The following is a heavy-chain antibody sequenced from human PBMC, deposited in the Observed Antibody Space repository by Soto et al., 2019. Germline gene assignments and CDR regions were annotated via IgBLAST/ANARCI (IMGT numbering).Heavy chain of an antibody. CDR2: ISGSGGST. D-gene: IGHD6-19*01. V-gene: IGHV3-23*01. CDR3: ARRTSGWYLDY. J-gene: IGHJ4*02. Sequence: EVQLLESGGGLVQHGGSLRLSCAASGFTFSSYAMSWVRQAPGKGLEWVSVISGSGGSTYYADSVKGRFTISRDNSKNTLYLQMNSLRAEDTAVYYCARRTSGWYLDYWGQGTLVTVSS. CDR1: GFTFSSYA.